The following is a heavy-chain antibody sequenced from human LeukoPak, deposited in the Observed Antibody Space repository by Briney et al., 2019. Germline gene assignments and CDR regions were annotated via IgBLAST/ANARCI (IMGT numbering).Heavy chain of an antibody. CDR2: IWYDGSSK. CDR1: GIIFRSHG. CDR3: ARDMGYSSSSGNDY. V-gene: IGHV3-33*01. J-gene: IGHJ4*02. Sequence: PGRSLRLSCAASGIIFRSHGMHWVRQAPGKGLEWVAVIWYDGSSKYCADSVKGRFTVSRDNSNNTLYLQMNSLRAEDTAVYYCARDMGYSSSSGNDYWGQGTLVTVSS. D-gene: IGHD6-6*01.